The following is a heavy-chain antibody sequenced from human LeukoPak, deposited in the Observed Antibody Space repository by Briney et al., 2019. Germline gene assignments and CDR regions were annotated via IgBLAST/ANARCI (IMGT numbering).Heavy chain of an antibody. CDR1: GGTFSSYA. D-gene: IGHD5-18*01. Sequence: ASVTVSCKASGGTFSSYAISWVRQAPGQGLEWMGGIIPIFGTANYAQKFQGRVTITADESTSTAYMELSSLRSEDTAVYYCARWTVTDNYYYGMDVWGQGTTVTVSS. V-gene: IGHV1-69*13. CDR2: IIPIFGTA. J-gene: IGHJ6*02. CDR3: ARWTVTDNYYYGMDV.